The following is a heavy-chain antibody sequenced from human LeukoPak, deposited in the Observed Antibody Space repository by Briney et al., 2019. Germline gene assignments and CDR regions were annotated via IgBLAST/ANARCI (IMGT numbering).Heavy chain of an antibody. D-gene: IGHD4-11*01. V-gene: IGHV4-59*01. J-gene: IGHJ4*02. Sequence: SETLSLTCTVSGGSISSYYWSWIRQPPGKGLEWIGYIYYSGSTNYNPSLKSRVTISVDTSKNQFSLKLSSVAAADTAVYYCARGSVIVDYWGQGTLVTVSS. CDR3: ARGSVIVDY. CDR2: IYYSGST. CDR1: GGSISSYY.